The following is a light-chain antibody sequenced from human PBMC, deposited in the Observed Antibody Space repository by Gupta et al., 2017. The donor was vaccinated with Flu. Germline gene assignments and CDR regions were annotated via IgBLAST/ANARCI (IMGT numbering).Light chain of an antibody. J-gene: IGKJ2*01. V-gene: IGKV4-1*01. Sequence: SLAERATINCKSSQSFLYSSNNKNYLAWYQQKPGQPPKLLIYWASTRESGVPDRFSGSGSGTDFTLTISSLQAEDVAVYYCQQYYSTPYTFGQGTKLEIK. CDR1: QSFLYSSNNKNY. CDR3: QQYYSTPYT. CDR2: WAS.